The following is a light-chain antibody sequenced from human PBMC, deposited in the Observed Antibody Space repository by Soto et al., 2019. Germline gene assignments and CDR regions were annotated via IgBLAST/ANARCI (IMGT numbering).Light chain of an antibody. CDR1: QSVSNF. CDR2: GAS. CDR3: QQRDNWPPGYT. Sequence: EIVLTQSPATLSLSPGERATLSCRASQSVSNFLAWYQQKPGQAPRLLIYGASNRASGIPARFSGSGSGTDFTLTISSLEPEDFAVYFCQQRDNWPPGYTFGQGTKLEIK. V-gene: IGKV3-11*01. J-gene: IGKJ2*01.